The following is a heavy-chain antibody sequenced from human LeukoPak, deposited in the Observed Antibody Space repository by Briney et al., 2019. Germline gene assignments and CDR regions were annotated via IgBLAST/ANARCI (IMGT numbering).Heavy chain of an antibody. D-gene: IGHD2-8*01. CDR2: ISGDGGIT. CDR1: EFTFSTYA. J-gene: IGHJ4*02. V-gene: IGHV3-23*01. Sequence: PGGSLRFSCAASEFTFSTYAMSWVRQAPGKGLEWVSGISGDGGITYYADSVRGRFTISGDNSKNTLYLQMNSLRAEDTAVYYCARDGDCTNGVCYTDYWGQGTLVTVSS. CDR3: ARDGDCTNGVCYTDY.